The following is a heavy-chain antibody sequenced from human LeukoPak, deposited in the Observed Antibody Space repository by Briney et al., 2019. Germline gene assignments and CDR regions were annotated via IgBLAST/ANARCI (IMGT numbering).Heavy chain of an antibody. Sequence: PGGSLRLSCAASGFTFSDYYMSWIRQAPGKGLEWVSYISSSGSTIYYADSVKGRFTISRDNAKNSLYLQMNSLRAEDTAVYYCARDDILRGYSYGDKINYYYGMDVWGQGTTVTVSS. V-gene: IGHV3-11*01. D-gene: IGHD5-18*01. CDR1: GFTFSDYY. CDR3: ARDDILRGYSYGDKINYYYGMDV. J-gene: IGHJ6*02. CDR2: ISSSGSTI.